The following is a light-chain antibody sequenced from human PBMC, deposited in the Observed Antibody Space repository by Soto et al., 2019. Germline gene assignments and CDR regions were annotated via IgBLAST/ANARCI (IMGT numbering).Light chain of an antibody. V-gene: IGKV3D-15*01. CDR2: SAS. Sequence: EVVMTQSPATLSVSPGERTTLSCRASQSVGNNLAWYQQKPGQAPRLLIHSASSRATGIPDRFSGSGSGTDFTLTISRLEPEDFAVYYCQQHNQWPITFGQGTRLEIK. CDR1: QSVGNN. J-gene: IGKJ5*01. CDR3: QQHNQWPIT.